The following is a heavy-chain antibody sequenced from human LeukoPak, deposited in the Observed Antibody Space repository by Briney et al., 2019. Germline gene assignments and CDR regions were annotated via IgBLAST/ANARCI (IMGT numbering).Heavy chain of an antibody. Sequence: PSETLSLTCTVSGGSISSGGYYWSWIRQPPGKGLEWIGYIYHSGSTYYNPSLKSRVTISVDRSKNQFSLKLSSVTAADTAVYYCARATGAVLRFPPDIWGQGTMVTVSS. CDR2: IYHSGST. CDR3: ARATGAVLRFPPDI. J-gene: IGHJ3*02. V-gene: IGHV4-30-2*01. D-gene: IGHD3-3*01. CDR1: GGSISSGGYY.